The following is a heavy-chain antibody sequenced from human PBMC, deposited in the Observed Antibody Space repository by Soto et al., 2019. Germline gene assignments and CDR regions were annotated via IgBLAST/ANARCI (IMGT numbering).Heavy chain of an antibody. CDR1: GYTFTSYG. CDR2: ISAYNGNT. Sequence: ASVKVSCKASGYTFTSYGISWVRQAPGQGLEWMGWISAYNGNTNYAQKLQGRVTMTTDTSTSTAYMELRSLRSDDTSVYYFARVLHWNSWVGSHYMDVWGKGTTVTVSS. V-gene: IGHV1-18*01. CDR3: ARVLHWNSWVGSHYMDV. D-gene: IGHD1-7*01. J-gene: IGHJ6*03.